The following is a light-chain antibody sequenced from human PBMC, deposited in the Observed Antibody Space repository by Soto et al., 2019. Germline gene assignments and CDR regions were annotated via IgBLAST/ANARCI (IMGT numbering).Light chain of an antibody. V-gene: IGKV1-5*01. CDR2: DVS. J-gene: IGKJ4*01. Sequence: DVQMTQSPSTLSASVGDRVTIGWRSSQSINNLLALYQQKPGKAPKFLIYDVSTLESGVPSRFSGSGSGTEFTLTISSLQPEDFATYYCQQYDSYPLTFGGGTKVDIK. CDR3: QQYDSYPLT. CDR1: QSINNL.